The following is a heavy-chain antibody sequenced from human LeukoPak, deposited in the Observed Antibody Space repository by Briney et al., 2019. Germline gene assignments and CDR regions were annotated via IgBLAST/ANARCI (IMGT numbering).Heavy chain of an antibody. J-gene: IGHJ3*02. V-gene: IGHV3-74*01. D-gene: IGHD3-10*01. Sequence: GGSLRLSCAASGFTFSSYWMHWVRQAPGKGLVWVSRINSDGSSTNYADSAKGRFTISRDNAKNTLYLQMNSLRAEDTAVYYCAREFYGSGSPNDFDIWGQGTMVTVSS. CDR1: GFTFSSYW. CDR2: INSDGSST. CDR3: AREFYGSGSPNDFDI.